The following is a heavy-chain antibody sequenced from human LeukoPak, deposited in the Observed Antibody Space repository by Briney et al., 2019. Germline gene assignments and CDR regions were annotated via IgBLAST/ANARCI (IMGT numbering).Heavy chain of an antibody. J-gene: IGHJ4*02. Sequence: RPGGSLRLSCAASGFTFSSYNMNWVRQAPGKGLEWVSLISSGTSYIHYADSVKGRFTISRDNAKNSVFLQMNSLRAEDTAVYYCARDTSTVTNREFDYWGQGTLVTVSS. CDR1: GFTFSSYN. D-gene: IGHD4-17*01. V-gene: IGHV3-21*01. CDR3: ARDTSTVTNREFDY. CDR2: ISSGTSYI.